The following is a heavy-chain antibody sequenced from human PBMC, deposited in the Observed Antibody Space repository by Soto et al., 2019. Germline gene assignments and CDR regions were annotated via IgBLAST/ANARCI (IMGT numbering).Heavy chain of an antibody. Sequence: QVRLMESGGGVVQPGKSLRLSCVASGFTFQNHAMYWIRQAPGKGLEWVALIAYDGRTKYSDAVRGRFAVSRDNSKSTQYLQMNSLRPEDTAVYYCATSTSVTFDSWGQGALVIVSS. CDR1: GFTFQNHA. D-gene: IGHD4-4*01. CDR3: ATSTSVTFDS. J-gene: IGHJ4*02. CDR2: IAYDGRTK. V-gene: IGHV3-30*09.